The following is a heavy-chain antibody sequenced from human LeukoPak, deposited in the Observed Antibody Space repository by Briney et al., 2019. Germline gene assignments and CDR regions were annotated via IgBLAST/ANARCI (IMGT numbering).Heavy chain of an antibody. CDR1: GFTFDDYG. V-gene: IGHV3-20*04. CDR2: ILWNGGST. J-gene: IGHJ3*02. D-gene: IGHD2-8*02. Sequence: GGSLRLSCAASGFTFDDYGMSWVRQAPGKGLEWVSGILWNGGSTGYADPVKGRFTISRDNAKNSLYLQMNSLRAEDTAVYYCASTLLGTGAFDIWGQGTMVTVSS. CDR3: ASTLLGTGAFDI.